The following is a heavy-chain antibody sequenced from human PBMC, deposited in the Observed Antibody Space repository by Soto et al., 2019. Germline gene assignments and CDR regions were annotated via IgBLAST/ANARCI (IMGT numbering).Heavy chain of an antibody. CDR2: INHSGST. V-gene: IGHV4-34*01. CDR3: ARGRDDFWSGYHFDY. J-gene: IGHJ4*02. CDR1: GGSFSGYY. Sequence: SETLSLTCAVYGGSFSGYYWSWIRQPPGKGLEWIGEINHSGSTNYNPSLKSRVTISVDTSKNQFSLKLSSETAADTAVYYCARGRDDFWSGYHFDYWGQGTLVTVSS. D-gene: IGHD3-3*01.